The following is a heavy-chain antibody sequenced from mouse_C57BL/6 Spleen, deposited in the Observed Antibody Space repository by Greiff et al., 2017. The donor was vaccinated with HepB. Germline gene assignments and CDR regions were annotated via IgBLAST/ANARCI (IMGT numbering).Heavy chain of an antibody. D-gene: IGHD2-4*01. CDR1: GYTFTDYY. J-gene: IGHJ3*01. Sequence: VQLKESGPVLVKPGASVKMSCKASGYTFTDYYMNWVKQSHGKSLEWIGFINPYNGGTSYNQKFKGKATLTVDKSSSTAYMELNSLTSEDSAVYYCARRHDYGFAYWGQGTLVTVSA. V-gene: IGHV1-19*01. CDR2: INPYNGGT. CDR3: ARRHDYGFAY.